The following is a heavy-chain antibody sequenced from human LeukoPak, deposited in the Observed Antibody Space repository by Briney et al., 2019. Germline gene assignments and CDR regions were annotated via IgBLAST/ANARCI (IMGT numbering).Heavy chain of an antibody. CDR3: ASSGSYRFDY. V-gene: IGHV3-48*02. J-gene: IGHJ4*02. D-gene: IGHD1-26*01. Sequence: GGSLRLSCAASGFTVSGHPMNWVRQAPGKGLEWVSHITASGTAMFYADSVKGRFTISRDNAKNSLYLQMNSLRDEDTAVYYCASSGSYRFDYWGQGTLVTVSS. CDR2: ITASGTAM. CDR1: GFTVSGHP.